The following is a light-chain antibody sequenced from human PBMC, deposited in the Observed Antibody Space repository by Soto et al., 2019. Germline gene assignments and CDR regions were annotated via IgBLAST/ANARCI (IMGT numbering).Light chain of an antibody. J-gene: IGLJ3*02. CDR1: SAHSSYA. CDR2: LNSDGSH. CDR3: QTWDTGSWV. V-gene: IGLV4-69*01. Sequence: QPVLTQSPSASASLGASVKLTCTLSSAHSSYAIAWHQQQPEKGPRYLMKLNSDGSHSKGDGIPDRFSGSSSGAERYLTISSLQSEDEADYYCQTWDTGSWVFGGGTKLTVL.